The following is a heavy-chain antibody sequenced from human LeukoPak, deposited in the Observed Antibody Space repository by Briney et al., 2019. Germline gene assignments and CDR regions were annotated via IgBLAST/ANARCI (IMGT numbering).Heavy chain of an antibody. D-gene: IGHD5-12*01. V-gene: IGHV4-39*01. J-gene: IGHJ4*02. CDR3: ARRRGYDHFDY. Sequence: SETLSLTCTVSGGSISSSSYYWCWIRQPPRKGLEWIGNMYYSGSTYYNPSLKSRVTISVDTSKNQFSLKLSSVTAADTAVYYCARRRGYDHFDYWGQGTLVTVSS. CDR1: GGSISSSSYY. CDR2: MYYSGST.